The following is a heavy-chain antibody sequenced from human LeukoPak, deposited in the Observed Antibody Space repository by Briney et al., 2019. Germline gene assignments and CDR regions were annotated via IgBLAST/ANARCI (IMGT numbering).Heavy chain of an antibody. CDR1: ACSISSFY. D-gene: IGHD3-3*01. Sequence: SENLSLTCTGSACSISSFYWSWLPQPPGKGLVWSVRIYTSGNNNYNPSLKSRVIMAVDSSKNQFSLKLSSVTAADTAMYYCAREEAFWSGSHSYFYYYMDVGGKKTTVTV. V-gene: IGHV4-4*07. CDR3: AREEAFWSGSHSYFYYYMDV. CDR2: IYTSGNN. J-gene: IGHJ6*03.